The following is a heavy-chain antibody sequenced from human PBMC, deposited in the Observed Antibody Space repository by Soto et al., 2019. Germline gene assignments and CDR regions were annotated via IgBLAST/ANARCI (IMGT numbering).Heavy chain of an antibody. CDR1: GYTLTELS. CDR2: FDPEDGET. D-gene: IGHD6-19*01. Sequence: ASVKVSCKVSGYTLTELSMHWVRQAPGKGLEWMGGFDPEDGETIYAQKFQGRVTMTEDTSTDTAYMELSSLRSEDTAVYYCATAGIAVAGTDFDYWGQGTLVTVSS. V-gene: IGHV1-24*01. J-gene: IGHJ4*02. CDR3: ATAGIAVAGTDFDY.